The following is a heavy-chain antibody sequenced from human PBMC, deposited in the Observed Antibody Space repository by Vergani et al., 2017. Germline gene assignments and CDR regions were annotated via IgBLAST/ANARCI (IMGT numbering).Heavy chain of an antibody. CDR1: GFTFRNYA. CDR3: ARDRVDIVATTTYYYYYYGMDV. J-gene: IGHJ6*02. CDR2: ISDNGGTT. Sequence: EVQLVESGGGLAQPGGSLRLSCAASGFTFRNYAMTWVRQAPGKGLEWVSIISDNGGTTYYADSVKGRFTISRDNSKDTLYLQMNSLRAEDTAVYYCARDRVDIVATTTYYYYYYGMDVWGQGTTVTVSS. D-gene: IGHD5-12*01. V-gene: IGHV3-23*04.